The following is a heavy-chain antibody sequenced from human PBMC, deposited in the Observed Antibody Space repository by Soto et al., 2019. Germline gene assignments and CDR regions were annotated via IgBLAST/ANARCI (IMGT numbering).Heavy chain of an antibody. CDR3: VRGDKGGFDL. J-gene: IGHJ3*01. CDR2: IHSDGSTT. V-gene: IGHV3-74*01. CDR1: GFTFNYYW. Sequence: EAQLVESEGGLVQRGGSLRLSCAASGFTFNYYWMHWVRQAPGQGLVWVSHIHSDGSTTTYADSVKGRFTISRDNAKNTLYLQMNSLRAEDMAVYYCVRGDKGGFDLWGQGTTVTVSS. D-gene: IGHD2-21*02.